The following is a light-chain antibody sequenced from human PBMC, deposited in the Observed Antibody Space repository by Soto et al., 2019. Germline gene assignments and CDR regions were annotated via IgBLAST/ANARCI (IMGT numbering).Light chain of an antibody. CDR2: GAS. J-gene: IGKJ4*01. Sequence: EIVMTQSPATLSVSPGERATLSCRASHSVITNLVWYQHKPGQAPRLLIYGASTRAAGIPARFGGSGSGTEFTLTISSLQSEDFAVYYCQQYNDWPLLTFGGGTKVEIK. CDR3: QQYNDWPLLT. CDR1: HSVITN. V-gene: IGKV3-15*01.